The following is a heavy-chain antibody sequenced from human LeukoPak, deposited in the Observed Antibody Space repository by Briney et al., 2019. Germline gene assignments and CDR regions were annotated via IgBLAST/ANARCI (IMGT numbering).Heavy chain of an antibody. CDR1: GGSFSGYY. J-gene: IGHJ4*02. D-gene: IGHD3-22*01. CDR2: INHSGST. Sequence: PSETLSLTCAVYGGSFSGYYWSWIRQPPGKGLEWIGEINHSGSTNYNPSLKSRVTISVDTSKNQFSLKLSSVTAADTAVYYCATRRKGYSGYYSFDYWGQGTLVTVSS. V-gene: IGHV4-34*01. CDR3: ATRRKGYSGYYSFDY.